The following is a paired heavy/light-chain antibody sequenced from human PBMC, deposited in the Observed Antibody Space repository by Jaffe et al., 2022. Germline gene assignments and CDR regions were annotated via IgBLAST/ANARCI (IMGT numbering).Heavy chain of an antibody. V-gene: IGHV3-43D*04. CDR3: ALLNYYDSSGYYEDAFDI. J-gene: IGHJ3*02. D-gene: IGHD3-22*01. Sequence: EVQLVESGGVVVQPGGSLRLSCAASGFTFDDYAMHWVRQAPGKGLEWVSLISWDGGSTYYADSVKGRFTISRDNSKNSLYLQMNSLRAEDTALYYCALLNYYDSSGYYEDAFDIWGQGTMVTVSS. CDR1: GFTFDDYA. CDR2: ISWDGGST.
Light chain of an antibody. CDR1: QSLLHSNGYNY. CDR2: LGS. CDR3: MQALQTPGIT. J-gene: IGKJ5*01. Sequence: DIVMTQSPLSLPVTPGEPASISCRSSQSLLHSNGYNYLDWYLQKPGQSPQLLIYLGSNRASGVPDRFSGSGSGTDFTLKISRVEAEDVGVYYCMQALQTPGITFGQGTRLEIK. V-gene: IGKV2-28*01.